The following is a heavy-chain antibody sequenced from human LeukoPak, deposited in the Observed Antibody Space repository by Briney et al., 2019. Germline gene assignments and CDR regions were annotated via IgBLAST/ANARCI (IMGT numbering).Heavy chain of an antibody. J-gene: IGHJ5*02. Sequence: SVKVSCKASGGTFSSYAISWVRQAPGQGLEWMGRIIPIFGTANYAQKFQGRVTITTDESTSTAYMELSSLRSEDTAVYYCARAIPFDSSGSLKYIWFDPWGQGTLVTVSS. CDR3: ARAIPFDSSGSLKYIWFDP. CDR1: GGTFSSYA. D-gene: IGHD3-22*01. CDR2: IIPIFGTA. V-gene: IGHV1-69*05.